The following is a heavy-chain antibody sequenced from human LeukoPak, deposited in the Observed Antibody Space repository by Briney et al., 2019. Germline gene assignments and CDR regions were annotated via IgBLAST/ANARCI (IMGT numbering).Heavy chain of an antibody. D-gene: IGHD4-17*01. J-gene: IGHJ6*03. CDR2: MNPNSGNT. V-gene: IGHV1-8*03. Sequence: ASVKVSCKAFEYPFNAYDVHWVRQATGQGLEWMGWMNPNSGNTGYAQKFQGRVTITADKSTSTVYMELSSLRSEDTAVYYCARDRWPVTRIQYYYSMDVWGKGTTVTVSS. CDR3: ARDRWPVTRIQYYYSMDV. CDR1: EYPFNAYD.